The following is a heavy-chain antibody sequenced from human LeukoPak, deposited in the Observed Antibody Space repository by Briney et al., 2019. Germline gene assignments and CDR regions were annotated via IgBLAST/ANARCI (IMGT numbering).Heavy chain of an antibody. CDR3: AKDWSRDSSGYYLIED. J-gene: IGHJ4*02. CDR2: ISPDGSST. CDR1: GFTFSNYW. V-gene: IGHV3-74*01. D-gene: IGHD3-22*01. Sequence: GGSLRLSCAASGFTFSNYWMHWVRQAPGKGLVWVSRISPDGSSTTYADSVKGRFTISRDNAKNTLYLQMNSLRAEDTAVYYCAKDWSRDSSGYYLIEDWGQGTLVTVSS.